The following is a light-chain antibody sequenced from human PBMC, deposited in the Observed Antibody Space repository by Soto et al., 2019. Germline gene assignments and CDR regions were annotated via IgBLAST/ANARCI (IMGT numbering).Light chain of an antibody. CDR3: QQYYSYPLT. J-gene: IGKJ4*01. CDR1: ETISTF. V-gene: IGKV1-39*01. Sequence: DIQLTQSPSSLSASVGDRVTMTCRASETISTFLNWYQHKPGKAPKLLIYAASTLQSGVPSRFSGSGSGTDFTLTISCLQSEDFATYYCQQYYSYPLTFGGGTKVDIK. CDR2: AAS.